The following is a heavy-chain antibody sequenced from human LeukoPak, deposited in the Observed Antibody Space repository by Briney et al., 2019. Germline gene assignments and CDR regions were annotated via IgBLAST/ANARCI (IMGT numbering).Heavy chain of an antibody. V-gene: IGHV4-59*01. D-gene: IGHD5-18*01. J-gene: IGHJ4*02. CDR3: ARAEGYSYGYYFDY. CDR2: IHYTGDT. Sequence: SETLSLTCSVSGDSISRYYWSWIWQPPGRGLEYIGYIHYTGDTNYNPSLKSRVTISVDTSKNQFSLKLSSVTAADTAVYYCARAEGYSYGYYFDYWGQGTLVTVPS. CDR1: GDSISRYY.